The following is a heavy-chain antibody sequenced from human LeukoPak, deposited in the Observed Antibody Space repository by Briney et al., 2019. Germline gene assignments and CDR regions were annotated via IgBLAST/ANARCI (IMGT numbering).Heavy chain of an antibody. CDR2: ISSSSSTI. V-gene: IGHV3-48*01. CDR3: AKGIYSSGWSYFDY. D-gene: IGHD6-19*01. Sequence: GGSLRLSCAASGFTFSSYSMNWVRQAPGKGLEWVSYISSSSSTIYYVDSVKGRFTISRDNSKNTLYLQMNSLRAEDTAVYYCAKGIYSSGWSYFDYWGHGTLVTVSS. CDR1: GFTFSSYS. J-gene: IGHJ4*01.